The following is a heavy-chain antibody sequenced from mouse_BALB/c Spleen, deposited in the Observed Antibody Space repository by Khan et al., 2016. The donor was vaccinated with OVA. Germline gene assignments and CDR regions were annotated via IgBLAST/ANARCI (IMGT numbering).Heavy chain of an antibody. CDR1: GYTFTDYV. V-gene: IGHV1-77*01. CDR3: ARAGWDVFAY. D-gene: IGHD4-1*01. Sequence: VQLQESGPELVKPGASVKMSCKASGYTFTDYVMNWVKQRNGQGLEWIGQIYPGSDSTYYNEKFKGKATLTADRSSSTAYMQLRNLTSEDSAVYFCARAGWDVFAYWGQGTLVTVSA. CDR2: IYPGSDST. J-gene: IGHJ3*01.